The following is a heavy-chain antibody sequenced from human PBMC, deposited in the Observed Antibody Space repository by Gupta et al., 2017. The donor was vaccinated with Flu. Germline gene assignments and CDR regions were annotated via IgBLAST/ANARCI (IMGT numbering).Heavy chain of an antibody. CDR2: ISGSGGST. V-gene: IGHV3-23*01. CDR1: GFNLSSYA. Sequence: EVQLFESGGGLVQTGGSLNLSCAASGFNLSSYASTWVRQAPGKGLGWVSAISGSGGSTYYADSVKGRFTISRDNSKNTLYLQMNSLRAEDTAVYYCAKDRGYSYGSCPDYWGQGTLVTVSS. J-gene: IGHJ4*02. CDR3: AKDRGYSYGSCPDY. D-gene: IGHD5-18*01.